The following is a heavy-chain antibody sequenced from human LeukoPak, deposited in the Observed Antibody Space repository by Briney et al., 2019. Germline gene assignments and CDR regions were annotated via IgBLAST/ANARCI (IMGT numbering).Heavy chain of an antibody. CDR2: ISHEGGNT. J-gene: IGHJ3*01. CDR3: ARDWDPLPTAIGSAAFDL. CDR1: GYIFSNFA. Sequence: GKSLTLSCAASGYIFSNFAMHWVRQAPGKGLEWLAVISHEGGNTNYADSVKGRFTVSRDNSKNTLFLQMNTLKFQDTSIYYCARDWDPLPTAIGSAAFDLWGQGTLVTVSS. V-gene: IGHV3-30-3*01. D-gene: IGHD2-21*02.